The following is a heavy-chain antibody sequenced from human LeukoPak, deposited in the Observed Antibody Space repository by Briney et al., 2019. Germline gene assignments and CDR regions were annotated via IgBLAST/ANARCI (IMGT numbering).Heavy chain of an antibody. CDR1: GYTFTGYY. CDR2: INPNSGGT. D-gene: IGHD3-9*01. Sequence: ASVKVSCKASGYTFTGYYMHWVRQAPGQGLEWMGRINPNSGGTNYAQKFQGRVTMTRDTSISTAYMELSRLKSDGTAVYYCARPSPDYDILTGHYINAFDIWGQGTMVTVSS. V-gene: IGHV1-2*06. CDR3: ARPSPDYDILTGHYINAFDI. J-gene: IGHJ3*02.